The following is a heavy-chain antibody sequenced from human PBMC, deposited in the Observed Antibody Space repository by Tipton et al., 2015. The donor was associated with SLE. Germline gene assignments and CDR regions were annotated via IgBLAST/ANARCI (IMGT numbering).Heavy chain of an antibody. D-gene: IGHD3-16*02. CDR2: INRGGST. J-gene: IGHJ3*02. CDR3: AQAHLWGSYRYASDI. Sequence: TLSLTCTVSGGSISSSNYYWGWIRQPPGKGLEWIGEINRGGSTNYNPSLKSRVTISVDTSKNQFSLKLSSVTAADTAVYYCAQAHLWGSYRYASDIWGQGTMVTVSS. CDR1: GGSISSSNYY. V-gene: IGHV4-39*07.